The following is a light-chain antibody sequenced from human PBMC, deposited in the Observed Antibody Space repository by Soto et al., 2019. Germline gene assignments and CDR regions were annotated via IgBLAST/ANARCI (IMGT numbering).Light chain of an antibody. J-gene: IGKJ4*01. V-gene: IGKV3-20*01. Sequence: EIVLTQSPGTLSLSPGERATLSCRASQSLSSTYLAWYQQKPGQAPRLLIYGASSRATGIPNRFIGSGSATDYILTISRLEPEDFAVYHCQQYGNSPPTFGGGTKVEI. CDR3: QQYGNSPPT. CDR2: GAS. CDR1: QSLSSTY.